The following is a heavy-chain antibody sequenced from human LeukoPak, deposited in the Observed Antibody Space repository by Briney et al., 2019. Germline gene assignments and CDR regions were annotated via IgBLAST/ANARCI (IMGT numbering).Heavy chain of an antibody. CDR2: VYYSGST. Sequence: SETLSLTCTVSGGSVSSSSYYWGWIRQPPGKGLEWIGSVYYSGSTYYNPSLKSRVTISVDTSKDQFSLKMSSVTAADTTLFYCARHRGGSSPSVFDSWGQGTLVTVSS. CDR3: ARHRGGSSPSVFDS. V-gene: IGHV4-39*01. CDR1: GGSVSSSSYY. J-gene: IGHJ4*02. D-gene: IGHD2-15*01.